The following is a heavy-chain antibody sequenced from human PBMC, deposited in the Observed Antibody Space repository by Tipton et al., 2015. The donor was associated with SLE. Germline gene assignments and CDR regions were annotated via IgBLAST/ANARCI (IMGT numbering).Heavy chain of an antibody. V-gene: IGHV4-59*08. Sequence: TLSLTCTVSGGSISSYYWSWIRQPPGKGLEWIGYIYYSGSTNYNPSLKSRVTISVDTSKNQFSLKLSSVTAADTAVYYCASRGRYSSGWSGDYWGQGTLVTVSS. J-gene: IGHJ4*02. CDR2: IYYSGST. D-gene: IGHD6-19*01. CDR3: ASRGRYSSGWSGDY. CDR1: GGSISSYY.